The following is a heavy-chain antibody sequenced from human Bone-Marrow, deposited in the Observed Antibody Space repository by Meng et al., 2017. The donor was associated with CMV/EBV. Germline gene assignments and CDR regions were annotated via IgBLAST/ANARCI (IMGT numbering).Heavy chain of an antibody. V-gene: IGHV3-30-3*01. CDR1: GFTFSRYS. CDR3: ARQMGYYYDSSGSYYYYGMDV. Sequence: GGSLRLSCAASGFTFSRYSVNWVRQAPGKGLEWVAIISFDGSNKYYADSVKGRFTISRDKSKSTLYLQMNSLRVEDTAVYYCARQMGYYYDSSGSYYYYGMDVWGQGTTVTVSS. J-gene: IGHJ6*02. CDR2: ISFDGSNK. D-gene: IGHD3-22*01.